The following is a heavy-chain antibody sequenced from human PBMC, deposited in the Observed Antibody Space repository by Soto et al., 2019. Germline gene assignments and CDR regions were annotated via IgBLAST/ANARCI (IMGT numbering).Heavy chain of an antibody. J-gene: IGHJ4*02. Sequence: GGYLRLSSAASGFTFIRYAIHWGRQAPGKGLEWVAVISRDGTNKYYVDSVKGRFTISRDNSRNTLYLQMNSLRHEDAAVYYCARSRSGAVADSFDFWGQGTLVTVSS. V-gene: IGHV3-30*04. D-gene: IGHD3-10*01. CDR2: ISRDGTNK. CDR1: GFTFIRYA. CDR3: ARSRSGAVADSFDF.